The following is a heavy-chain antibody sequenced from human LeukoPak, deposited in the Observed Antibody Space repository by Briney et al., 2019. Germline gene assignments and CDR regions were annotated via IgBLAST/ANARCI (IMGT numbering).Heavy chain of an antibody. CDR1: GFPSNSYA. Sequence: GGPLRLSCAASGFPSNSYAMCWGRVAREPGRLCVSPFRGSGGNTYYADSVKGRFTISRDNSKNTLYLQMNTLRAEDTATYYCAKDQAAAVLLLLPGRFDYWGQGTLVTVSS. J-gene: IGHJ4*02. D-gene: IGHD3-22*01. CDR2: FRGSGGNT. CDR3: AKDQAAAVLLLLPGRFDY. V-gene: IGHV3-23*01.